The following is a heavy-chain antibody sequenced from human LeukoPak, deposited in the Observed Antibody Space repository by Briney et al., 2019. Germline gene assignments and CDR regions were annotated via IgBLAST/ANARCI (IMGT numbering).Heavy chain of an antibody. V-gene: IGHV3-48*03. CDR3: ARDEGAAVYYYMDV. D-gene: IGHD6-25*01. CDR2: ISSSGSII. J-gene: IGHJ6*03. Sequence: GGSLRLSCAASGFTFSSYEMNWVRQAPGKGLEWVSYISSSGSIIYYADSVKGRFTISRDNAKNSLYLQMNSLRAEDTAVYYCARDEGAAVYYYMDVWGKGTTVTVSS. CDR1: GFTFSSYE.